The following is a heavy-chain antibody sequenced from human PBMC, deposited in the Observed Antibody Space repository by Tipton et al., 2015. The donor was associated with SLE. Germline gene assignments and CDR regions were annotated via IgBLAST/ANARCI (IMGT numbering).Heavy chain of an antibody. Sequence: TLSLTCTVSGGSISSYYWSWIRQPPGKGLEWIGYIYYSGSTNYNPSLKSRVTISVDTSKNQFSLKLSSVTAADTAVYYCARGNYGMDVWGQGTTVTVSS. CDR3: ARGNYGMDV. CDR1: GGSISSYY. CDR2: IYYSGST. J-gene: IGHJ6*02. V-gene: IGHV4-59*01.